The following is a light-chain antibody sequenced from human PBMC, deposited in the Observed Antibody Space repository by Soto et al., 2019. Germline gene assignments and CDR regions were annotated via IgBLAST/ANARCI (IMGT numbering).Light chain of an antibody. Sequence: EIVLTQSPGTLSLSPGERATLSCRASQSISSSYFAWYQQKPGQAPRLLVYGVSSRATDVPDRFSGSGSGTDFTLTISRLEPEDFAVYYCQQYGSSPPKITFGQGTRLEIK. CDR3: QQYGSSPPKIT. CDR2: GVS. J-gene: IGKJ5*01. V-gene: IGKV3-20*01. CDR1: QSISSSY.